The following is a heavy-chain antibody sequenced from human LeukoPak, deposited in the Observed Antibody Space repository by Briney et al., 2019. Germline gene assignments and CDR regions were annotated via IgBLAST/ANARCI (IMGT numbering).Heavy chain of an antibody. Sequence: ASVNVSCKASGYTFTSYGISWVRQAPGQGLEWMGWISAYNGNTNYAQKLQGRVTMTTDTSTSTAYMELRSLRSDDTAVYYCARLTYYDFWSGYYPGRIYDYWGQGTLVTVSS. CDR2: ISAYNGNT. CDR1: GYTFTSYG. CDR3: ARLTYYDFWSGYYPGRIYDY. V-gene: IGHV1-18*01. J-gene: IGHJ4*02. D-gene: IGHD3-3*01.